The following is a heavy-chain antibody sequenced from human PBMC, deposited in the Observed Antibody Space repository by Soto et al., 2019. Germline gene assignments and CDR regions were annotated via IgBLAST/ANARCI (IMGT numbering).Heavy chain of an antibody. CDR1: GGSISNSRYY. V-gene: IGHV4-39*01. CDR2: FVYSANT. J-gene: IGHJ2*01. D-gene: IGHD3-10*02. CDR3: ATVRRGAWYFDL. Sequence: QLQLQESGPGLVKPSETLSLTCYVSGGSISNSRYYWGWIRQPPGKGLEWIGTFVYSANTYSNPSLKSRVTLSVDTPKNQFSLNLTSVTAADTAVYYCATVRRGAWYFDLWGRGTLVTVSS.